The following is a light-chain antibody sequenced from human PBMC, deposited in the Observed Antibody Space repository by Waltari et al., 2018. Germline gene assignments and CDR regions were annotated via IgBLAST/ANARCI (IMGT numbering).Light chain of an antibody. J-gene: IGKJ1*01. Sequence: DIQMTQSPSSLSASIGDTITVTCRASQNIRTYLTWYQQKPAKAPKLLIFDASTLPRGVPPSCSGSAAGTEFTLTVTNLQPDDFATYFCRQSFSYPWTFGRGNKV. CDR2: DAS. CDR3: RQSFSYPWT. CDR1: QNIRTY. V-gene: IGKV1-39*01.